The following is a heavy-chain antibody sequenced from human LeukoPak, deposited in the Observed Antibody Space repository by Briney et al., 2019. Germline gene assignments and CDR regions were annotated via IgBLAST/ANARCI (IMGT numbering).Heavy chain of an antibody. V-gene: IGHV3-73*01. CDR1: GFTFSGSA. CDR2: IRSKANSYAT. J-gene: IGHJ6*03. CDR3: TRRDRDYYYYMDV. Sequence: AGGSLRLSCAASGFTFSGSAMHWVRQASGKGLEWVGRIRSKANSYATAYAASVKGRFTISRDDSKNTAYLQMNSLKTEDTAVYYCTRRDRDYYYYMDVWGKGTTVTVSS.